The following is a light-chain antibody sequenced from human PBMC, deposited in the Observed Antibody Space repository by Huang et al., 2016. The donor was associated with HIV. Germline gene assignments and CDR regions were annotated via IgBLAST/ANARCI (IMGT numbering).Light chain of an antibody. V-gene: IGKV4-1*01. CDR1: QSVLYTSNNKNY. Sequence: DIVMTQSPDSLVVSLGERATINCKSSQSVLYTSNNKNYLAWYQQKSGQPPKLLIYWASTREAGVPARFSGGGSGTDFTLTISSLQTEDVAVYYCQQYYSTPSFGGGTKVEIK. CDR3: QQYYSTPS. J-gene: IGKJ4*01. CDR2: WAS.